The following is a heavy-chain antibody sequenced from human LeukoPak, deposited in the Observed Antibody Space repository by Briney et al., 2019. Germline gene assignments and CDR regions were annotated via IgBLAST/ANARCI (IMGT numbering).Heavy chain of an antibody. CDR3: AREFTSGWIDF. Sequence: PGGSLRLSCAASGFTFTLHAMNWVRQAPGKGLEWVAAISGSSGDIYSTDSVKGRFTISRDNAKNSLYLLMNSLRAEDTAVYYCAREFTSGWIDFWGQGTLVTVSS. V-gene: IGHV3-21*01. CDR2: ISGSSGDI. J-gene: IGHJ4*02. D-gene: IGHD6-19*01. CDR1: GFTFTLHA.